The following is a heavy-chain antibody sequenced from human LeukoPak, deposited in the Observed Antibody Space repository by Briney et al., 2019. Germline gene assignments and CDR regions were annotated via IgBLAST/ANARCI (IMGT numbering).Heavy chain of an antibody. CDR1: GGSISSSSYY. Sequence: SETLSLTCTVSGGSISSSSYYWGWIRQPPGKGLEWIGYIYYSGSTNYNPSLKSRVTISVDTSKNQFSLKLSSVTAADTAVYYCARDRCSSTSCYGYFDYWGQGTLVTVSS. V-gene: IGHV4-61*01. CDR3: ARDRCSSTSCYGYFDY. D-gene: IGHD2-2*01. CDR2: IYYSGST. J-gene: IGHJ4*02.